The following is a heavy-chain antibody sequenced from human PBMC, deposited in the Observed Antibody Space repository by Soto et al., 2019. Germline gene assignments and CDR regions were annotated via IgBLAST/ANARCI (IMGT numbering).Heavy chain of an antibody. CDR1: SGSISNYN. CDR2: IYYSGGT. D-gene: IGHD3-22*01. V-gene: IGHV4-59*01. Sequence: QVQLQESGPGRVKPSETLSLICIVSSGSISNYNWSWVRQPPGKGLEWMGYIYYSGGTRYNPSLKSRVTISVDTSKNQFSLKLSSVIAADTAVYYCARSGSSDHDDAFDIWGQGTMVTVSS. J-gene: IGHJ3*02. CDR3: ARSGSSDHDDAFDI.